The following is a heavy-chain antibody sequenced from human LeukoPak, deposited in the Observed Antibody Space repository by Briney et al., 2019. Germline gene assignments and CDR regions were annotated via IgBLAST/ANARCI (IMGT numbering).Heavy chain of an antibody. CDR1: GFTFSSYG. Sequence: GGSLRLSCAASGFTFSSYGMHWVRQAPGKGLEWVAFIRYDGSNKYYADSVKGRFTISRDNSKNTLYLQMNSLRAEDTAVYYCAKHEWFGNQVGYYFDYWGQGTLVTVSS. D-gene: IGHD3-10*01. CDR3: AKHEWFGNQVGYYFDY. J-gene: IGHJ4*02. CDR2: IRYDGSNK. V-gene: IGHV3-30*02.